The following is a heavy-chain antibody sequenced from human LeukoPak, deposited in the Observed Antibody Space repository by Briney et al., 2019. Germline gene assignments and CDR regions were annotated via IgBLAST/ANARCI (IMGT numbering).Heavy chain of an antibody. D-gene: IGHD3-10*01. V-gene: IGHV3-7*01. Sequence: GGSLRLSCAASGFTFSSYWMSWLRQAPGKGLEWVANIKQDGSEKYYVDSVEGRFTISRDNAKRSLYLQMNFLRAEDTAVYYCARVADSNYGTPLDYWGQGTLVTVSS. J-gene: IGHJ4*02. CDR1: GFTFSSYW. CDR2: IKQDGSEK. CDR3: ARVADSNYGTPLDY.